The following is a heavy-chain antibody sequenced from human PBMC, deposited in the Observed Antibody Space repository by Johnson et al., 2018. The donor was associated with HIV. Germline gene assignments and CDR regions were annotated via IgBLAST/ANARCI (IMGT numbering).Heavy chain of an antibody. CDR1: GFTFDDYA. Sequence: EVQLVESGGGLVQPGGSLRLSCAASGFTFDDYAMHWVRQAPGKGLEWVSGISWNSGSIGYADSVKGRFTISRDNAKNSLYLQMNSLRAEDTALYYCAKDMRISSTGAFDIWGQGTMVTVSS. V-gene: IGHV3-9*01. J-gene: IGHJ3*02. CDR2: ISWNSGSI. D-gene: IGHD6-13*01. CDR3: AKDMRISSTGAFDI.